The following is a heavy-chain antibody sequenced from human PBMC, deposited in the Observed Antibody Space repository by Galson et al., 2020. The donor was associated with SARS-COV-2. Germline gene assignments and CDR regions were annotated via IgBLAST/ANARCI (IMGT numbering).Heavy chain of an antibody. V-gene: IGHV1-69*05. D-gene: IGHD3-22*01. Sequence: ASVKVSCKASGGTFSNYAISWVRQAPGQGLEWMGGTIPFLGTPNHAQKFQDRVTITTDESTSTAYMELNSLKSDDTAVYYCARGHAHYDNSGYLTGWFDPWGQGSLVTVSS. CDR3: ARGHAHYDNSGYLTGWFDP. J-gene: IGHJ5*02. CDR2: TIPFLGTP. CDR1: GGTFSNYA.